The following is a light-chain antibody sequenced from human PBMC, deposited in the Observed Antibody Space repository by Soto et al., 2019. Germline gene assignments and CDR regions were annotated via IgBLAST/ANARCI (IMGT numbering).Light chain of an antibody. CDR2: DVS. J-gene: IGLJ2*01. CDR1: SSDVGGYNY. Sequence: QSALTQPASVSGSPGQSITISCTGTSSDVGGYNYVSWYQHPPGKAPKLMVYDVSNRPSRVSSRFSGSKSGNTASLTISGLQPEDEADYYCSSYSSSTTPVVFGGGTKLTVL. V-gene: IGLV2-14*03. CDR3: SSYSSSTTPVV.